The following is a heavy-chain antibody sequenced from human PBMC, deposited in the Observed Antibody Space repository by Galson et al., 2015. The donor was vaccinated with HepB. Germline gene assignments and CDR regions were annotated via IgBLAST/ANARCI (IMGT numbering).Heavy chain of an antibody. CDR1: GYRFSSHW. V-gene: IGHV5-51*01. D-gene: IGHD3-16*01. CDR3: AMPHDDYLFGYFNY. J-gene: IGHJ4*02. CDR2: IYPGDSDI. Sequence: QSGAEVKKPGESLKISCKGSGYRFSSHWIAWVRQMPGKGLEWMGIIYPGDSDIRYSPSFQGQVTISVDLSISTAYLHWRSLKASDTAMYYCAMPHDDYLFGYFNYWGQGTLVTVSS.